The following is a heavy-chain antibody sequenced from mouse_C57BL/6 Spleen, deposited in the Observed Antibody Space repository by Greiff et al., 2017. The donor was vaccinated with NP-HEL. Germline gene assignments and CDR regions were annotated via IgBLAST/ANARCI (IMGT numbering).Heavy chain of an antibody. J-gene: IGHJ4*01. D-gene: IGHD3-1*01. CDR2: INPNNGGT. Sequence: EVQLQQSGPELVKPGASVKISCKASGYTFTDYYMNWVKQSHGKSLEWIGDINPNNGGTSYNQKFKGKATLTVDKSSSTAYMELRSLTSEDSAVYECARSGDVGAMDYWGQGTSVTVSS. CDR3: ARSGDVGAMDY. CDR1: GYTFTDYY. V-gene: IGHV1-26*01.